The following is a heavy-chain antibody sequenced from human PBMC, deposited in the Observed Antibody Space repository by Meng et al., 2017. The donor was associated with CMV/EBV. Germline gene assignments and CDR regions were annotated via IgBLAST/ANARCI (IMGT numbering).Heavy chain of an antibody. CDR2: ISSSSSTI. Sequence: GGSLRLSCAASGFTSSSYSMNWVRQAPGKGLEWVSYISSSSSTIYYADSVKGRFTISRDNAKISLYLQMNSLRAEDTAVYYCARDFSGYDFNYWGQGTLVTVSS. D-gene: IGHD5-12*01. J-gene: IGHJ4*02. CDR1: GFTSSSYS. CDR3: ARDFSGYDFNY. V-gene: IGHV3-48*04.